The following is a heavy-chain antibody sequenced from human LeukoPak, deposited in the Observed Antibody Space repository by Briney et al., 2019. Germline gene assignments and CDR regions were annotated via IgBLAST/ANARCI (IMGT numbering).Heavy chain of an antibody. D-gene: IGHD2-15*01. CDR3: ARGPARLVVVAATDY. V-gene: IGHV7-4-1*02. J-gene: IGHJ4*02. Sequence: ASVKASCKASGYTFTSYAMNWVRQAPGQGLEWMGWINTNTGNPTYAQGFTGRFVFSLDTSVSTAYLQISSLKAEDTAVYYCARGPARLVVVAATDYWGQGTLVTVSS. CDR2: INTNTGNP. CDR1: GYTFTSYA.